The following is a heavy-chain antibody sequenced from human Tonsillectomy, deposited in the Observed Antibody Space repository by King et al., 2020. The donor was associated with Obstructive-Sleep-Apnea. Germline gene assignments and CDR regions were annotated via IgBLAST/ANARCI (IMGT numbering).Heavy chain of an antibody. Sequence: ITLKESGPTLVKPTQTLTLTCTFSGFSLSTSGVGVGWIRQPPGKALEWLALIYWDDDKRYRPSLKSRLTITRDTSKNQVVLTMTNMDPVDTATCYCAHRGAYRYYFEYWGQGTLVTVSS. CDR3: AHRGAYRYYFEY. D-gene: IGHD3-16*01. V-gene: IGHV2-5*02. CDR2: IYWDDDK. J-gene: IGHJ4*02. CDR1: GFSLSTSGVG.